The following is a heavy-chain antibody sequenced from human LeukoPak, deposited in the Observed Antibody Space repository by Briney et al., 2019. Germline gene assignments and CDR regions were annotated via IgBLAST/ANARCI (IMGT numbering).Heavy chain of an antibody. D-gene: IGHD3-22*01. Sequence: ASVTVSFKASGYTFTGYYMHWVRQAPGQGLAWMGWINPNSGGTNYAQKFQGRVTMTRDTSISTAYMELSRLRSDDTAVYYCARGIVVITLDAFDIWGQGTMVTVSS. CDR2: INPNSGGT. CDR1: GYTFTGYY. J-gene: IGHJ3*02. V-gene: IGHV1-2*02. CDR3: ARGIVVITLDAFDI.